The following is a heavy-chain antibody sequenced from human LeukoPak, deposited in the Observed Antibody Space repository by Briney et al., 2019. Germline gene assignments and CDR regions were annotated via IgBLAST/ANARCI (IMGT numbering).Heavy chain of an antibody. CDR3: ARDTWLLWFGEFVGWFDP. J-gene: IGHJ5*02. CDR1: GYTFTSYA. V-gene: IGHV7-4-1*02. CDR2: INTNTGNP. Sequence: ASVKVSCKASGYTFTSYAMNWVRQAPGQGLEWMGWINTNTGNPTYAQGFTGRFVFSLDTSVSTAYLQISSLKTEDTAVYYCARDTWLLWFGEFVGWFDPWGQGTLVTVSS. D-gene: IGHD3-10*01.